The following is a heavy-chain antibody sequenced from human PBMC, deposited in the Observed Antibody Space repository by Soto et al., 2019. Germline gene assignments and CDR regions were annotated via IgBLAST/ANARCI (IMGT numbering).Heavy chain of an antibody. CDR2: ISYDGSNK. V-gene: IGHV3-30-3*01. D-gene: IGHD5-18*01. CDR3: ARAIYSYGPTDY. J-gene: IGHJ4*02. Sequence: TGGSLRLSCAASGFTFSSYAMHWVRQAPGKGLEWVAVISYDGSNKYYADSVKGRFTISRDNSKNTLYLQMNSLRAEDTAVYYCARAIYSYGPTDYWGQGTLVTVSS. CDR1: GFTFSSYA.